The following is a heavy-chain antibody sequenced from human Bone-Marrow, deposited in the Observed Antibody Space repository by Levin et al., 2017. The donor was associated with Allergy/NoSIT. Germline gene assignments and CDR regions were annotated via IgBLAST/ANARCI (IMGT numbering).Heavy chain of an antibody. D-gene: IGHD5-24*01. Sequence: LSLTCAASGFTFSSYGMHWVRQAPGKGLEWVAVISYDGSNKYYADSVKGRFTISRDNSKNTLYLQMNSLRAEDTAVYYCAKDHSPDPYERYYFDYWGQGTLVTVSS. J-gene: IGHJ4*02. CDR1: GFTFSSYG. CDR3: AKDHSPDPYERYYFDY. CDR2: ISYDGSNK. V-gene: IGHV3-30*18.